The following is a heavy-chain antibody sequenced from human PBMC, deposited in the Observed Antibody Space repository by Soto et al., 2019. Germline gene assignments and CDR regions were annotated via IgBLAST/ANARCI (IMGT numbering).Heavy chain of an antibody. D-gene: IGHD4-17*01. CDR1: GFTFSSYA. CDR2: ISGSAGTI. CDR3: ARKGYGAPFDY. Sequence: GGSLRLSCAASGFTFSSYAMSWVRQAPGKGLEWVSAISGSAGTIHYADSVRGRFTISRDNAENSLYLQMNSLRAEDTAVYYCARKGYGAPFDYWGQGILVTVSS. J-gene: IGHJ4*02. V-gene: IGHV3-23*01.